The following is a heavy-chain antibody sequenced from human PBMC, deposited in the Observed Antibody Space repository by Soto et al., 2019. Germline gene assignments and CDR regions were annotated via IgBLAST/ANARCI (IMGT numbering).Heavy chain of an antibody. J-gene: IGHJ4*02. V-gene: IGHV3-33*01. D-gene: IGHD3-10*01. CDR1: GFTFSSYG. Sequence: GGSLRLSCAASGFTFSSYGMHWVRQAPGKGLEWVAVIWYDGSNKYYADSVKGRFTISRDNSKNTLYLQMNSLRAEDTAVYYCARDRYYGSGSYPFDYWGQGTLVTVSS. CDR2: IWYDGSNK. CDR3: ARDRYYGSGSYPFDY.